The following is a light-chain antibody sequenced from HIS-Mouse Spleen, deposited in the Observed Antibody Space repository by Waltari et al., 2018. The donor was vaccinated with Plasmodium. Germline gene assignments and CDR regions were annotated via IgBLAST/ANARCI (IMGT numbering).Light chain of an antibody. CDR1: ALPKKY. V-gene: IGLV3-10*01. CDR2: EAS. Sequence: SYELTQPPPVSVSPGQTARIPCSGDALPKKYAYSYQQKSGQAPPLVIYEASKRPPGIPERFAGSSSGTMATLTISGAQVEDEADYYCYSTDSSGNHRVFGGGTKLTVL. J-gene: IGLJ3*02. CDR3: YSTDSSGNHRV.